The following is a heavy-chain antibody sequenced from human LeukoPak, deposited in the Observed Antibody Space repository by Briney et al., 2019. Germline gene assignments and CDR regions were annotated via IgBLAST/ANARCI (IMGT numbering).Heavy chain of an antibody. CDR1: GLSISLGYY. V-gene: IGHV4-38-2*02. D-gene: IGHD1-1*01. J-gene: IGHJ4*02. CDR3: ATERERRITD. Sequence: PSETLSLTCDVSGLSISLGYYWVWIRQPAGQGLEWIGSIHPSGTTFYNSSLNSRITMTIDAPKNRFSLRLSLVTAVDTAVYFCATERERRITDWGQGTLVTVSS. CDR2: IHPSGTT.